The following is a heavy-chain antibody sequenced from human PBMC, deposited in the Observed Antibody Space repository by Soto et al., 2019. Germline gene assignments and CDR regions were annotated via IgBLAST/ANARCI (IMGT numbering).Heavy chain of an antibody. Sequence: QVQLVQSGAEVKKPGSSVKVSCEASGRTFSSYSIIWVRQAPGQGLEWMGRITPVLGIANYAQKFQGRVTITADKSTSTAYMDLSSLTFEDTAVYYCARGGAVAGDPNLQRYCCGMDVWGQGTTVTVSS. D-gene: IGHD6-19*01. V-gene: IGHV1-69*02. CDR3: ARGGAVAGDPNLQRYCCGMDV. CDR2: ITPVLGIA. J-gene: IGHJ6*02. CDR1: GRTFSSYS.